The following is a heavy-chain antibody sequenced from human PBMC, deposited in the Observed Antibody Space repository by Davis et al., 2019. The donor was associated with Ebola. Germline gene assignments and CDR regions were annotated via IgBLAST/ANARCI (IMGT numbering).Heavy chain of an antibody. CDR1: GFTSSSYW. J-gene: IGHJ4*02. Sequence: SLNTSCAASGFTSSSYWMSWLRPAPGKGLEWVANIKQDGSAKYYVDSVKGRITISRDNAKNSLYLQMNSLRAEDTAVYYCARGPPEDVVVVVVAADYWGQGTLVTVSS. CDR3: ARGPPEDVVVVVVAADY. D-gene: IGHD2-15*01. V-gene: IGHV3-7*01. CDR2: IKQDGSAK.